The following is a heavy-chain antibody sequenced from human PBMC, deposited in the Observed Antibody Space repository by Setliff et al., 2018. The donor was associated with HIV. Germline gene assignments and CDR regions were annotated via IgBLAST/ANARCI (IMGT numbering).Heavy chain of an antibody. CDR1: GFSFSNYG. CDR3: ARDFYSSTSGAVPD. Sequence: QPGGSLRLSCAASGFSFSNYGMHWVRQAPGRGLEWVSIIWYDGSNKFYADSVKGRFTISRDNSKNTLYLQMNNLRVEDTAVYYCARDFYSSTSGAVPDWGQGTAVTVSS. J-gene: IGHJ6*02. V-gene: IGHV3-33*01. D-gene: IGHD6-6*01. CDR2: IWYDGSNK.